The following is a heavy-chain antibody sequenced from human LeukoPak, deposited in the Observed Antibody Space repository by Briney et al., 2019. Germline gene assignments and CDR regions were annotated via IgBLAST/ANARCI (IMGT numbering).Heavy chain of an antibody. CDR2: ISSGGST. CDR3: AKGGVYSRLDY. J-gene: IGHJ4*02. V-gene: IGHV3-23*01. Sequence: GGSLRLSCAASGFAFSSYAMSWVRQAPGKGLEWVSAISSGGSTSYADSVKGRFTISRDSSKNTLSLQMNSLRAEDTAVYYCAKGGVYSRLDYWGQGTLVTVSS. CDR1: GFAFSSYA. D-gene: IGHD6-13*01.